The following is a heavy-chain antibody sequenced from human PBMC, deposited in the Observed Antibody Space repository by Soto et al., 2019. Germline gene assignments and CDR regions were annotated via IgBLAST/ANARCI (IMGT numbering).Heavy chain of an antibody. Sequence: GAPVKVTSKAPGYAFTSYCMWSVRQATGQGLEWMGWISAYNGNTNYAQKLQGRVTMTTDTSTSTAYMELRSLRSDDTAVYYCARTDYDILTGFDYWGQGTLVTVSS. V-gene: IGHV1-18*01. J-gene: IGHJ4*02. CDR2: ISAYNGNT. D-gene: IGHD3-9*01. CDR3: ARTDYDILTGFDY. CDR1: GYAFTSYC.